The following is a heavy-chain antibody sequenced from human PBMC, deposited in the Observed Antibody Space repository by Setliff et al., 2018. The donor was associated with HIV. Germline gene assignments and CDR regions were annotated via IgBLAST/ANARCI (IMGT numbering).Heavy chain of an antibody. Sequence: SLKISCAASGFTFHEYAMHWVRQAPGKGLEWVSGVYWNGNNLGYAESVKGRFTISRDNAKNSLYLQMNSLRAEDTAVYYCARVMEDCINGNCYVFDYWGQGTLVTVSS. V-gene: IGHV3-9*01. CDR2: VYWNGNNL. D-gene: IGHD2-15*01. J-gene: IGHJ4*02. CDR1: GFTFHEYA. CDR3: ARVMEDCINGNCYVFDY.